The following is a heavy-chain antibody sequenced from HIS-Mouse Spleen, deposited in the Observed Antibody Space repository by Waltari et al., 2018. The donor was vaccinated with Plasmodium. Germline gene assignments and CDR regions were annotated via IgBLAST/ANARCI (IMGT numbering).Heavy chain of an antibody. J-gene: IGHJ2*01. CDR2: RNPNSGNT. Sequence: QVQLVQSGAEVKKPGASVKVSCKASGYTFTSYDIKWVRQATGQGREGMGWRNPNSGNTGYAQNFQGRVTMTRNTSISTAYMELSRLRSEDTAVYYCARRYFDLWGRGTLVTVSS. CDR3: ARRYFDL. V-gene: IGHV1-8*01. CDR1: GYTFTSYD.